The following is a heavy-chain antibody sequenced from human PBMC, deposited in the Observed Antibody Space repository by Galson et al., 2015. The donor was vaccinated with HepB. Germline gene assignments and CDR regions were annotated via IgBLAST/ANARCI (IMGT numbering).Heavy chain of an antibody. CDR3: ARDLVPQQRVLLWFGERGYYYYGMDV. V-gene: IGHV1-18*01. Sequence: SVKVSCKASGYTFTSYGISWVRQAPGQGLEWMGWISAYNGNTNYAQKLQGRVTMTTDTSTSTAYMELRSLRSDDTAVYYCARDLVPQQRVLLWFGERGYYYYGMDVWGQGTTVTVSS. J-gene: IGHJ6*01. CDR1: GYTFTSYG. D-gene: IGHD3-10*01. CDR2: ISAYNGNT.